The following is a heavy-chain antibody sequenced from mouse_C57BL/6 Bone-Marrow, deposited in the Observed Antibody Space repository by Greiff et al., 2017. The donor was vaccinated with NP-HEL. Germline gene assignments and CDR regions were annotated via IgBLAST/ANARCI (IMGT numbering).Heavy chain of an antibody. Sequence: VQLQQSGAELVKPGASVKLSCKASGYTFTSYWMHWVKQRPGQGLEWIGMILPNSGSINYNEKFKSKATLTVDKSSSTAYMQLSRLTSEDSAVYYCARGYSNYVGVDYWGQGTSVTVSS. V-gene: IGHV1-64*01. D-gene: IGHD2-5*01. CDR1: GYTFTSYW. J-gene: IGHJ4*01. CDR3: ARGYSNYVGVDY. CDR2: ILPNSGSI.